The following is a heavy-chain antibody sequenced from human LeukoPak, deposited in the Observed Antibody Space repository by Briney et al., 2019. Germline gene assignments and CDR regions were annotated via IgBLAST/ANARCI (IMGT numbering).Heavy chain of an antibody. V-gene: IGHV3-21*01. J-gene: IGHJ4*02. CDR1: GFTFSSYY. CDR3: AREISSGWYLVDY. D-gene: IGHD6-19*01. Sequence: GGSLRLSCAASGFTFSSYYMSWVRQAPGRGLEWVSSISSDGDYRYYADSLRGRFTISRDNAENSPFLQMNSLRTGDTAVYYCAREISSGWYLVDYWGQGALVTVSS. CDR2: ISSDGDYR.